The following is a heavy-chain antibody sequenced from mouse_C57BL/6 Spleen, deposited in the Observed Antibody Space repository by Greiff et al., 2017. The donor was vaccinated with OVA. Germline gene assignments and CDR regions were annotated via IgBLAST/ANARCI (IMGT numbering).Heavy chain of an antibody. V-gene: IGHV1-22*01. D-gene: IGHD2-3*01. CDR2: INPNNGGT. CDR3: ARSVYDGYYVDY. J-gene: IGHJ2*01. CDR1: GYTFTDYN. Sequence: VQLKQSGPELVKPGASVKMSCKASGYTFTDYNMHWVKQSHGKSLEWIGYINPNNGGTSYNQKFKGKATLTVNKSSSTAYMELRSLTSEDSAVYYCARSVYDGYYVDYWGQGTTLTVSS.